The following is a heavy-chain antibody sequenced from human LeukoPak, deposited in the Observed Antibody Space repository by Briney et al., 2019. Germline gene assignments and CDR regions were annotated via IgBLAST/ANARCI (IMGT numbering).Heavy chain of an antibody. Sequence: PGGSLRLSCAASGFTFSSYAMSWVRQAPGKGLEWVSAISGSGGSTYYADSVKGLFTISRDNSKNTLYLQMNSLRAEDTAVYYCASPDLWFGELFHYFDYWGQGTLVTVSS. CDR3: ASPDLWFGELFHYFDY. J-gene: IGHJ4*02. V-gene: IGHV3-23*01. CDR2: ISGSGGST. D-gene: IGHD3-10*01. CDR1: GFTFSSYA.